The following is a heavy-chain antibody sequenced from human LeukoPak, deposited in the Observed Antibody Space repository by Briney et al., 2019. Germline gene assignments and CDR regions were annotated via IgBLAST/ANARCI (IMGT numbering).Heavy chain of an antibody. CDR2: IYYSGST. CDR3: ARGYSYGYCTN. CDR1: GGSISSYY. Sequence: SETLSLTCTVSGGSISSYYWCWIRQPPGKGLEWIGYIYYSGSTNYNPSLKSRVTISVDTSKNQFSLKLSSVTAADTAVYYCARGYSYGYCTNWGQGTLVTVSS. D-gene: IGHD5-18*01. J-gene: IGHJ4*02. V-gene: IGHV4-59*01.